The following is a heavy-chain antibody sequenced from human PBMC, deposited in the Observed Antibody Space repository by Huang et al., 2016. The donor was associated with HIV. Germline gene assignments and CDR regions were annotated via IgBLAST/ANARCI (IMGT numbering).Heavy chain of an antibody. D-gene: IGHD3-16*01. J-gene: IGHJ3*01. Sequence: QVQLVESGGGVVQPGMSLRLSCAGSGFTFNNYGMNGVRQAPGNGLEWVEVMSVDGSSVFYADSLKGRITISRDNSNNTVFLLVKALTTEDSSTYYCARDFGPRLGTPVGVFDVWGRGT. CDR1: GFTFNNYG. V-gene: IGHV3-30*03. CDR2: MSVDGSSV. CDR3: ARDFGPRLGTPVGVFDV.